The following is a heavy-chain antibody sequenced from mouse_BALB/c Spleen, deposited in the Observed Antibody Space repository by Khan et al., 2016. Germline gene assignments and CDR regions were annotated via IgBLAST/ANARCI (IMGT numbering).Heavy chain of an antibody. J-gene: IGHJ4*01. Sequence: QVQLKQSGPGLVAPSQSLSITCTVSGFSLTGYGVNWVRQPPGKGLEGLGMFGGEGGTNNNSALKSRLSISKDNSKSKVFLKMNSLQTDDTASYYCARDRDGYSYAMDYWGQGTSVTVSS. V-gene: IGHV2-6-7*01. D-gene: IGHD2-3*01. CDR2: FGGEGGT. CDR1: GFSLTGYG. CDR3: ARDRDGYSYAMDY.